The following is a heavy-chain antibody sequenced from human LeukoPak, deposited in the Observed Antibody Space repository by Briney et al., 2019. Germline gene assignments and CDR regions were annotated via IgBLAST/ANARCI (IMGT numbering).Heavy chain of an antibody. CDR2: INPRDGST. D-gene: IGHD4-23*01. CDR3: AREQGVTSPGGDH. Sequence: ASVKVSCKASGYTFTYYYMHWVRQAPGRGLEWMGVINPRDGSTSYAQKFQGRVTMTRDTSTSTVYMDLSSLRSEDTAVYYCAREQGVTSPGGDHWGQGTLVTVSS. J-gene: IGHJ4*02. CDR1: GYTFTYYY. V-gene: IGHV1-46*01.